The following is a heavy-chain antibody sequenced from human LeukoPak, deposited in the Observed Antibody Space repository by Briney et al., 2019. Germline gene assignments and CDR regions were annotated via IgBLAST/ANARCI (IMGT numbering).Heavy chain of an antibody. D-gene: IGHD5-24*01. V-gene: IGHV3-66*02. CDR3: ARDPGSQRWLQPGDY. Sequence: PGGSLRLSCAASGFTVSSNYMSWVRQAPGKGLEWASVIYSGGSTYYADSVKGRFTISRDNSKNTLYLQMNSLRAEDTAVYYCARDPGSQRWLQPGDYWGQGTLVTVSS. CDR2: IYSGGST. J-gene: IGHJ4*02. CDR1: GFTVSSNY.